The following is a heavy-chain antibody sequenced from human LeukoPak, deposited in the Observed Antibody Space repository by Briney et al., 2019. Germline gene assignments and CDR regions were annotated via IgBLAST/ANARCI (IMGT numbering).Heavy chain of an antibody. J-gene: IGHJ4*02. V-gene: IGHV3-23*01. CDR3: AKDPVGYCSGGSCALFDY. CDR1: GFTFSSYA. D-gene: IGHD2-15*01. Sequence: QPGGSLRLSCAAPGFTFSSYAMSWVRQAPGKGLEWVSAISGSGGSTYYADSGKGRFTISRDNSKNTLYLQMNSLRAEDTAVYYCAKDPVGYCSGGSCALFDYWGQGTLVTVSS. CDR2: ISGSGGST.